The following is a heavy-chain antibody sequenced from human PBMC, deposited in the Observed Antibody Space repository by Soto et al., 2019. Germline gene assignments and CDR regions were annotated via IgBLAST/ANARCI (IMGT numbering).Heavy chain of an antibody. Sequence: QVQLAESGGGVVQPGRSLRLSCVASGFTFSGYGMHWVRQAPGKGLEWVSGMRYDGSNKYYADSVKGRFTISRDESRNTLYLQMTRLRAEDTAVYLCARNGEYSASGGFCDGMDVWGQCTTVTVSS. J-gene: IGHJ6*02. V-gene: IGHV3-33*01. CDR2: MRYDGSNK. D-gene: IGHD5-12*01. CDR1: GFTFSGYG. CDR3: ARNGEYSASGGFCDGMDV.